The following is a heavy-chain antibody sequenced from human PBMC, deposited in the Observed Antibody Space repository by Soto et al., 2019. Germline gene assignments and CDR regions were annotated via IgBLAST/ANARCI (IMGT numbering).Heavy chain of an antibody. V-gene: IGHV3-30*18. J-gene: IGHJ6*02. CDR1: GFTFSSYG. Sequence: QVQLVESGGGVGQPGRSLRLSCAASGFTFSSYGMHWVRQAPGKGLEWVAVISYDGSNKYYADSVKGRFTISRDNSKNTLYLQMNSLRAEDTAVYYCAKDGPHSSGWYNYYYGMDVWGQGTTVTVSS. CDR2: ISYDGSNK. D-gene: IGHD6-19*01. CDR3: AKDGPHSSGWYNYYYGMDV.